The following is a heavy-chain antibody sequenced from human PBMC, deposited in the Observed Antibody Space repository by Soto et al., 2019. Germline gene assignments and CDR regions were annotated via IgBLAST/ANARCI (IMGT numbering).Heavy chain of an antibody. CDR3: AKDLGIVVVPAGTPGDY. V-gene: IGHV3-30*18. CDR2: ISYDGSNK. J-gene: IGHJ4*02. Sequence: GGSLRLSCAASGFTFSSYGMHWVRQAPGKGLEWVAVISYDGSNKYYADSVKGRFTISRDNSKNTLYLQMNSLRAEDTAWYYCAKDLGIVVVPAGTPGDYWGQGTLVTVSS. CDR1: GFTFSSYG. D-gene: IGHD2-2*03.